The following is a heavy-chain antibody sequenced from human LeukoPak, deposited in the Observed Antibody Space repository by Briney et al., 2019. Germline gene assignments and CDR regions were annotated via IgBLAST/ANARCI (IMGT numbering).Heavy chain of an antibody. CDR1: GGTFSSYA. CDR2: IIPIFGTA. Sequence: SVKVSCKASGGTFSSYAISWVRQAPGQGLEWMGGIIPIFGTANYAQKFQGRVTITADESTSTAYMELSSLGSEDTAVYYCARGLEWTEYYYYYGMDVWGQGTTVTVSS. J-gene: IGHJ6*02. CDR3: ARGLEWTEYYYYYGMDV. D-gene: IGHD3-3*01. V-gene: IGHV1-69*13.